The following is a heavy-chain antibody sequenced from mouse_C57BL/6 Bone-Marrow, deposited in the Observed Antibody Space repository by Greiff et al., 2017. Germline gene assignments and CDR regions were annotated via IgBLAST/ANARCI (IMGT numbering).Heavy chain of an antibody. J-gene: IGHJ2*01. CDR2: IYPGSGST. CDR1: GYTFTSYW. Sequence: QVQLQQPGAELVKPGASVKMSCKASGYTFTSYWITWVKQRPGQGLEWIGDIYPGSGSTNYNEKFKSKATLTVDTSSSTAYMQLSSLTSEDSAVYYCARERESPDYFDYWGQGTTLTVSS. CDR3: ARERESPDYFDY. V-gene: IGHV1-55*01.